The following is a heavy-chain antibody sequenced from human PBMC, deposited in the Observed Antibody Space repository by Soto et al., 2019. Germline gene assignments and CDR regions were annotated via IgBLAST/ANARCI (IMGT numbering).Heavy chain of an antibody. CDR2: IYSGGST. CDR3: ARGDCSGGSCPNWFDP. J-gene: IGHJ5*02. Sequence: GGSLRLSCAASGFTVSSNYMSWVRQAPGKGLEWVSVIYSGGSTYYADSVKGRITISRDNSKNTLYLQMNSLRAEDTAVYYCARGDCSGGSCPNWFDPWGQGTLVTVSS. CDR1: GFTVSSNY. D-gene: IGHD2-15*01. V-gene: IGHV3-66*01.